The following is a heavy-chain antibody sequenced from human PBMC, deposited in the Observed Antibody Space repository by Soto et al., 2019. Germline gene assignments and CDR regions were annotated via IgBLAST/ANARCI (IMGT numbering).Heavy chain of an antibody. D-gene: IGHD2-2*01. Sequence: QVQLQQWGAGLLKPSETLSLTCAVYGGSFSGYYWSWIRQPPGKGLEWIGEINHSGSTNYNPSLKSRVTILVDTSKNQFSLNLSSVTAADTAVYYCARGLYCSSTSCYYYYYYMDVWGKGTTVTVSS. V-gene: IGHV4-34*01. CDR2: INHSGST. CDR3: ARGLYCSSTSCYYYYYYMDV. J-gene: IGHJ6*03. CDR1: GGSFSGYY.